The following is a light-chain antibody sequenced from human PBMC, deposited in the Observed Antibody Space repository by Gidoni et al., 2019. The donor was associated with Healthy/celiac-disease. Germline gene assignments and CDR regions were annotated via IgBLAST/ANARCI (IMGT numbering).Light chain of an antibody. Sequence: IQLTQSPSPLSASVGDGVTITCRASQGISSYLAWYQQKPGNAPKVLLHAASTLHSGVPSGFSGSGSGTDFTLTISSLQPEDFATYYCQQLNSYPAFGGGTKVEIK. CDR3: QQLNSYPA. CDR2: AAS. J-gene: IGKJ4*01. CDR1: QGISSY. V-gene: IGKV1-9*01.